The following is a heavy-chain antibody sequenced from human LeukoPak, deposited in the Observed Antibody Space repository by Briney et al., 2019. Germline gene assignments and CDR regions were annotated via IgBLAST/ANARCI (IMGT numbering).Heavy chain of an antibody. CDR2: IHPNCCGT. J-gene: IGHJ4*02. CDR3: ARDPGRGYYAD. D-gene: IGHD3-22*01. Sequence: ASVKVSCKPSGHTFTGSYIHWVRQAPGQGLEWVGWIHPNCCGTDSAQRFQGWVTMSRDTSISTAYMELSRLRSDDTAVYYCARDPGRGYYADWGQGTLVAVSS. CDR1: GHTFTGSY. V-gene: IGHV1-2*04.